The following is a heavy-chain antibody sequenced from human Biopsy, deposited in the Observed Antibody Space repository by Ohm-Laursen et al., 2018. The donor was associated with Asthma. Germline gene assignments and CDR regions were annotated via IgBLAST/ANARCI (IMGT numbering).Heavy chain of an antibody. CDR2: IAWDGINS. D-gene: IGHD2-21*01. Sequence: SLRLSCAASGVTFSTYGMHWVRQAPGKGLEWVAYIAWDGINSYYADSVKGRFTISRDNSRNTLYLQKNSLRADDTAVYYCARAGESDLVGGLDVWGQGTTVIVS. J-gene: IGHJ6*02. V-gene: IGHV3-30*03. CDR3: ARAGESDLVGGLDV. CDR1: GVTFSTYG.